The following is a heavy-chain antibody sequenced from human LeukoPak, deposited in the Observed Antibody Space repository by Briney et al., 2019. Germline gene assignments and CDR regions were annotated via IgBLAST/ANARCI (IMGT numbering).Heavy chain of an antibody. V-gene: IGHV3-9*01. D-gene: IGHD2-15*01. CDR2: ISWNSGSI. CDR1: GFTFSSYA. Sequence: GGSLRLSCAASGFTFSSYAMSWVRQAPGKGLEWVSGISWNSGSIGYADSVKGRFTISRDNAKNSLYLQMNSLRAEDTALYYCAKDPEGTPNNWFDPWGQGTLVTVSS. J-gene: IGHJ5*02. CDR3: AKDPEGTPNNWFDP.